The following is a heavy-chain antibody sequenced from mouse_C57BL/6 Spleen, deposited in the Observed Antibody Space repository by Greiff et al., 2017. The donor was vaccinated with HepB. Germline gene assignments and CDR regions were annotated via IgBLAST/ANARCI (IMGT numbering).Heavy chain of an antibody. Sequence: DVKLVESGGGLVKPGGSLKLSCAASGFTFSSYTMSWVRQTPEKRLEWVATISGGGGNTYYPDSVKGRFTISRDNAKNTLYLQMSSLRSEDTALYYCARGATVVAPLRVWGTGTTVTVSS. V-gene: IGHV5-9*01. D-gene: IGHD1-1*01. CDR1: GFTFSSYT. J-gene: IGHJ1*03. CDR2: ISGGGGNT. CDR3: ARGATVVAPLRV.